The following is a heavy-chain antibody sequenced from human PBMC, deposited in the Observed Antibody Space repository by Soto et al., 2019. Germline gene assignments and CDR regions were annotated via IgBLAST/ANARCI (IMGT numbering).Heavy chain of an antibody. D-gene: IGHD2-21*02. V-gene: IGHV4-31*03. J-gene: IGHJ5*02. Sequence: SETLSLTCTVSGDSIGGVGYWSWIRQFPGRGLEWIGCISSSGSTYYNPALNNRISLSLDTSQNQFSLKLLSVTAADTAIYYCARSGVTCIVILSHWFDPCGQGTLVTVSS. CDR2: ISSSGST. CDR1: GDSIGGVGY. CDR3: ARSGVTCIVILSHWFDP.